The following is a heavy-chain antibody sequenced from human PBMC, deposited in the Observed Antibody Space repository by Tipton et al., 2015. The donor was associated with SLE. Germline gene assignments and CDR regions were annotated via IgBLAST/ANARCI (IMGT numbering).Heavy chain of an antibody. V-gene: IGHV3-48*03. CDR3: ARDEGGYSYGTGFDH. D-gene: IGHD5-18*01. CDR2: ISSSGSTI. J-gene: IGHJ4*02. Sequence: SLRLSCAASGSTFSSYEMNWVRQAPGKGLEWVSYISSSGSTIYYADSVKGRFTISRDNAKNSLYLQMNSLRAEDTAVYYCARDEGGYSYGTGFDHWGQGTLVTVSS. CDR1: GSTFSSYE.